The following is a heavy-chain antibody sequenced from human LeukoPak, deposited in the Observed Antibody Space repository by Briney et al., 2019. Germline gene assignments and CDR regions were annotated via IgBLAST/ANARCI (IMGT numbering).Heavy chain of an antibody. D-gene: IGHD3-10*01. V-gene: IGHV4-39*02. Sequence: SETLSLTCTVSGGSISSYYWGWIRQPPGKGLEWIGSIYYSGSTYYNPSLKSRVTISVDTSKNQFSLKLSSVTAADTAVYYCARDNYYGSGSYSYYFDYWGQGTLVTVSS. J-gene: IGHJ4*02. CDR3: ARDNYYGSGSYSYYFDY. CDR2: IYYSGST. CDR1: GGSISSYY.